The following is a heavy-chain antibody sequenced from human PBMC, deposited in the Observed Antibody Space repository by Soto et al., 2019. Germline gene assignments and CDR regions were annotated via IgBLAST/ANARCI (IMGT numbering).Heavy chain of an antibody. CDR3: ARGGATRTGMDV. CDR1: GGTFSSYA. D-gene: IGHD5-12*01. J-gene: IGHJ6*02. Sequence: SVKVSCKASGGTFSSYAISWVRQAPGQGLEWMGGIIPILGTANYAQKFQGRVTITADESTSTAYMELSSLRSEDTAVYYCARGGATRTGMDVWGQGTTVTVSS. V-gene: IGHV1-69*13. CDR2: IIPILGTA.